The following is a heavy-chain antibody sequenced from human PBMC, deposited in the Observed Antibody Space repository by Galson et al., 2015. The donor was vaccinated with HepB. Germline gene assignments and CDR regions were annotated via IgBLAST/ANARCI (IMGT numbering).Heavy chain of an antibody. Sequence: SVKVSCKASGGTFSSYAISWVRQAPGQGLEWMGRIIPILGIANYAQKFQGRVTITADKSTSTAYMELSSLRSEDTAVYYCARDRGILTAYYSRDAFDIRGQGTMVTVSS. CDR2: IIPILGIA. J-gene: IGHJ3*02. D-gene: IGHD3-9*01. CDR1: GGTFSSYA. V-gene: IGHV1-69*04. CDR3: ARDRGILTAYYSRDAFDI.